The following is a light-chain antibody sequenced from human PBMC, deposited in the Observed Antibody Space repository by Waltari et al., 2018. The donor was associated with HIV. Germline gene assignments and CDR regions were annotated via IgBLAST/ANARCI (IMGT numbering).Light chain of an antibody. CDR1: SSDVGAYNY. CDR2: DVT. Sequence: QSALAQPPSASGSAGQSVTISCTGTSSDVGAYNYVSWYQQHPGKSPKLISYDVTTRPSGVPARFSGSKSGNTASLPVSGLQGEDEADYYCSSYADSDTPVVFGGGTKLTVL. CDR3: SSYADSDTPVV. V-gene: IGLV2-8*01. J-gene: IGLJ2*01.